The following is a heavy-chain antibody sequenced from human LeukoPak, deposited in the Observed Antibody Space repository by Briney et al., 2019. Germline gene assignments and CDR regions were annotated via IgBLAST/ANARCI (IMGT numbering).Heavy chain of an antibody. CDR1: GYTFTSYY. CDR3: ASKREYSSSWYALDY. V-gene: IGHV1-46*01. CDR2: INPSGGST. J-gene: IGHJ4*02. Sequence: ASVTVSCKASGYTFTSYYMHWVRQAPGQGLEWMGIINPSGGSTSYAQKFQGRVTMTRDTSTSTVYMELSSLRSEDTAVYYCASKREYSSSWYALDYWGQGTLVTVSS. D-gene: IGHD6-13*01.